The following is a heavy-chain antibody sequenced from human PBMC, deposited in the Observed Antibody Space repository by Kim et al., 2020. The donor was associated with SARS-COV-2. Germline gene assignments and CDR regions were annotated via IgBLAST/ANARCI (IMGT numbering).Heavy chain of an antibody. CDR2: INAGNGNT. CDR3: ARGLGAAAGWFDP. D-gene: IGHD6-13*01. J-gene: IGHJ5*02. Sequence: SVKVSCKASGYTFTSYAMHWVRQAPGQRLEWMGWINAGNGNTKYSQKFQGRVTITRDTSASTAYMELSSLRSEDTAVYYCARGLGAAAGWFDPWGQGTLVTVSS. V-gene: IGHV1-3*01. CDR1: GYTFTSYA.